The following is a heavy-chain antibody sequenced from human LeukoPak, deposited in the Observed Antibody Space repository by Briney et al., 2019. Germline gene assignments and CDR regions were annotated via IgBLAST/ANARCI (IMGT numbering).Heavy chain of an antibody. CDR1: GFTFSNYG. J-gene: IGHJ5*02. CDR2: ISFDGSQK. D-gene: IGHD3-10*01. V-gene: IGHV3-30*02. CDR3: SKDLTSDFGGDLDP. Sequence: GGSLRLSCAASGFTFSNYGMHWVRQAPGKGLEWVALISFDGSQKYNADSVKGRFTISPDNSKSTVYLQMNSLRVEDAAVYYCSKDLTSDFGGDLDPWGQGTLVTVSS.